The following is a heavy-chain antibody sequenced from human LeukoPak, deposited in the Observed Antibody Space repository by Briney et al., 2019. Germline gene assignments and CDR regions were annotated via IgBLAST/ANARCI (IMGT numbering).Heavy chain of an antibody. CDR1: GASISGSGYY. Sequence: SSETLSLTCAVSGASISGSGYYLGWIRQPPGKGLEWIGNIYYTGSTYYNASLQSRVTISIDTSKNQFSLRLNSVTAADTAMYYCVKSGGYGLIDYWGQGTLVTVSS. CDR2: IYYTGST. J-gene: IGHJ4*02. V-gene: IGHV4-39*01. CDR3: VKSGGYGLIDY. D-gene: IGHD1-26*01.